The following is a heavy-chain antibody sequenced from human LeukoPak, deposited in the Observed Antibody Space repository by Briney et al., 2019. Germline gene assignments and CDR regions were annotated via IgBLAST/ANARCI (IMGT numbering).Heavy chain of an antibody. J-gene: IGHJ4*02. V-gene: IGHV1-69*04. CDR3: ARSVLWFGELYYFDY. CDR2: IIPILGIA. CDR1: GGTFNSYA. Sequence: ASVKVSCKASGGTFNSYAISWVRQAPGQGLEWMGRIIPILGIANYAQKFQGRVTITADKSTSTAYMELSSLRSEDTAVYYCARSVLWFGELYYFDYWGQGTLVTVSS. D-gene: IGHD3-10*01.